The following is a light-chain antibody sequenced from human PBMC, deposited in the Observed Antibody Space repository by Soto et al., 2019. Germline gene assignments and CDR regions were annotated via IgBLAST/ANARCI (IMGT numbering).Light chain of an antibody. Sequence: DIVVTQTPLSLSVTPGQPASISCKSSQSLLHTTGKSRLYWYLQRPGQPPQLLIYEVSNRFSGVPDRFSGSGSGTAFTLKISRVEAEDVGVYYCVQCIQIPYTFAQGTKLEI. V-gene: IGKV2D-29*01. CDR3: VQCIQIPYT. J-gene: IGKJ2*01. CDR1: QSLLHTTGKSR. CDR2: EVS.